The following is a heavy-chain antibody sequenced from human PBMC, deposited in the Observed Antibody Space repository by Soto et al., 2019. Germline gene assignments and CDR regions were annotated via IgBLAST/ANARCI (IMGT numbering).Heavy chain of an antibody. J-gene: IGHJ4*02. Sequence: GGLRLPCAASGFTFSSHWMHWVRQAPGKGLVWVSHIGPDGSTTSDADSVQGRFTISRDNARNTLYLQMDSLRDEDTAVYYCARDNNWSYDDWGQGILVTVSS. CDR1: GFTFSSHW. V-gene: IGHV3-74*01. CDR3: ARDNNWSYDD. CDR2: IGPDGSTT. D-gene: IGHD1-1*01.